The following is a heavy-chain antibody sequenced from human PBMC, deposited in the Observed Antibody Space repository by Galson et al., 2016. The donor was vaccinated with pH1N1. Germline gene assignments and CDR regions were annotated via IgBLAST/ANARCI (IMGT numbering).Heavy chain of an antibody. J-gene: IGHJ5*02. Sequence: SLRLSCAASGFDFSSYGMFWVRQAPRKGLEWVAAMWHDGSHEYYSDSVNGRFTTSRDNSKNTLYLQMDRLTGEDTAVYYCVRNFSYCLGLSCFSTPLFNWFDTWGQGTLVTVSS. D-gene: IGHD2-15*01. CDR1: GFDFSSYG. CDR3: VRNFSYCLGLSCFSTPLFNWFDT. V-gene: IGHV3-33*07. CDR2: MWHDGSHE.